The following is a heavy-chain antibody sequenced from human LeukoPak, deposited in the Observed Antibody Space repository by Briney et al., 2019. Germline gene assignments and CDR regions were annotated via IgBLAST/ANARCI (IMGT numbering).Heavy chain of an antibody. CDR2: IYYSGST. Sequence: SETLSLTCTVSGGSISRSSYYWGWIRQPPEKGLEWIGSIYYSGSTYYNPSLKSRVTISVDTSKNQFSLKLSSVTAADTAVYYCARLAPPLSGATELHDWGQGTLVTVSS. CDR1: GGSISRSSYY. CDR3: ARLAPPLSGATELHD. D-gene: IGHD1-26*01. V-gene: IGHV4-39*01. J-gene: IGHJ4*02.